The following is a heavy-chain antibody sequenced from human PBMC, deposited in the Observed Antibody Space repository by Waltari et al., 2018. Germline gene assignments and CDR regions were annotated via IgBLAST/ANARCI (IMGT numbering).Heavy chain of an antibody. J-gene: IGHJ6*02. CDR2: IDTSGSH. Sequence: QVQLQESGPGLVKPSQTLSLTCTVSGGSISSGSYYWSWIRQPAGKGLEWIGRIDTSGSHNYNPSLKSRVTISVDTSKNQFSLKLSSVTAADTAVYYCARDEEGATTLYYYYGMDVWGQGTTVTVSS. CDR3: ARDEEGATTLYYYYGMDV. CDR1: GGSISSGSYY. V-gene: IGHV4-61*02. D-gene: IGHD1-26*01.